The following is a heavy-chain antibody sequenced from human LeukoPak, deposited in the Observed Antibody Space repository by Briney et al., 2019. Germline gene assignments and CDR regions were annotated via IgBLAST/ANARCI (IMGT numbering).Heavy chain of an antibody. Sequence: GGSLRLSCAASGFTFRSHWMHWVRQAPGKGLVWVSRIKGDESYTNHADSVKGRFTISRDNAKNTLYLQMNSLRAEDTAVYYCAKKLDWFDPWGQGTLVTVSS. CDR3: AKKLDWFDP. V-gene: IGHV3-74*01. CDR2: IKGDESYT. CDR1: GFTFRSHW. D-gene: IGHD3-10*01. J-gene: IGHJ5*02.